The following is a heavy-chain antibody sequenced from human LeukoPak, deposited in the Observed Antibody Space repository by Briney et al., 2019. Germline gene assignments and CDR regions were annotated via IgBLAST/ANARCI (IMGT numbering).Heavy chain of an antibody. CDR3: AREAPRVNDAFDI. V-gene: IGHV3-30*02. D-gene: IGHD3-10*01. J-gene: IGHJ3*02. CDR2: IRYDGSNK. Sequence: GGSLRLSCGASGFTFSTYGMHWVRQAPGKGLEWVAFIRYDGSNKYYADSVKGRFTISRDSSKNTLFLQMNSLRAEDTAVYYCAREAPRVNDAFDIWGQGTMVTVSS. CDR1: GFTFSTYG.